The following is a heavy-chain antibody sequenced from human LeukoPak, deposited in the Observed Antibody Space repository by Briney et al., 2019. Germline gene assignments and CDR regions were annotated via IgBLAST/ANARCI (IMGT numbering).Heavy chain of an antibody. V-gene: IGHV3-74*01. CDR3: ARDPAARSLPDNRFDP. J-gene: IGHJ5*02. Sequence: GGSLRLSCAASGFTFSRSWMHWVRQSPGKGLMWVSRINGDGSDTSYADSVKGRFTISRDNDKNILYLQMNSLQTEDAAVYYCARDPAARSLPDNRFDPCGQGTLVTVSS. D-gene: IGHD6-25*01. CDR2: INGDGSDT. CDR1: GFTFSRSW.